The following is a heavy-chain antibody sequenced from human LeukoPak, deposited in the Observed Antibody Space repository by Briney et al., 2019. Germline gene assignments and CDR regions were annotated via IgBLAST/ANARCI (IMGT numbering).Heavy chain of an antibody. V-gene: IGHV3-49*04. CDR2: IRSKAYGGTT. J-gene: IGHJ4*02. D-gene: IGHD5-12*01. CDR1: GFTFGDYA. CDR3: TSRRVDIVATIEYYFDY. Sequence: GGSLRLSCTASGFTFGDYAMSWVRQALGKGLEWVGFIRSKAYGGTTEYAASVKGRFTISRDDSKSIAYLQMNSLKTEDTAVYYCTSRRVDIVATIEYYFDYWGQGTLVTVSS.